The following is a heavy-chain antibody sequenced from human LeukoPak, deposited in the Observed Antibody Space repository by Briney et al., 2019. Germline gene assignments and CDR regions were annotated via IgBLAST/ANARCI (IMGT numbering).Heavy chain of an antibody. J-gene: IGHJ4*02. CDR1: GFTFSRYW. V-gene: IGHV3-7*04. D-gene: IGHD5-12*01. Sequence: GGSLRLSCAASGFTFSRYWMSWVRQAPGKGLEWVANIKRDGSETYYADSVKGRFTISRDNAKNSLFLQMNSLRAEDSAVYYCARIAEHGGYDGDFDCWGEGSVVSVSS. CDR3: ARIAEHGGYDGDFDC. CDR2: IKRDGSET.